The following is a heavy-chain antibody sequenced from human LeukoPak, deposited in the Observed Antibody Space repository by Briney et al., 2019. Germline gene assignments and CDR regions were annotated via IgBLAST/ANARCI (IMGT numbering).Heavy chain of an antibody. CDR1: GGSTSSGSYY. CDR3: AGSPLSGYSSGWSRQSGWFDP. D-gene: IGHD6-19*01. Sequence: SQTLSLTCTVSGGSTSSGSYYWSWIRQPAGKGLEWIGRIYTSGSTNYNPSLKSRVTISVDTSKNQFSLKLSSVTAADTAVYYCAGSPLSGYSSGWSRQSGWFDPWGQGTLVTVSS. V-gene: IGHV4-61*02. CDR2: IYTSGST. J-gene: IGHJ5*02.